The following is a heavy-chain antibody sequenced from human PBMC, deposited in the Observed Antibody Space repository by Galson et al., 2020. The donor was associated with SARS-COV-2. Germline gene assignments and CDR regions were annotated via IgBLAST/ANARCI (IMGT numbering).Heavy chain of an antibody. CDR1: GYTFTSYY. CDR3: ARDSGYCSSTSCYPHWYFDY. D-gene: IGHD2-2*01. CDR2: IKPSGCST. J-gene: IGHJ4*02. Sequence: ASVTVSCQASGYTFTSYYMHWVRQAPGQGLEWMGIIKPSGCSTSYAQKFQGRVTMTRDTSTSTVYMELSSLRSEDTAVYYCARDSGYCSSTSCYPHWYFDYWGQGTLVTVSS. V-gene: IGHV1-46*01.